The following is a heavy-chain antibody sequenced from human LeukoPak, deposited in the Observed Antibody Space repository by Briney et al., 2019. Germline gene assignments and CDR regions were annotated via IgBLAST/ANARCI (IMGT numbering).Heavy chain of an antibody. V-gene: IGHV3-33*06. D-gene: IGHD5-24*01. J-gene: IGHJ4*02. CDR3: AKEAYIEMATITPDY. CDR1: GFTFSSYG. Sequence: GGSLRLSCAAPGFTFSSYGMHWVRQAPGKGLEWVAVIWYDGSNKYYADSVKGRFTISRDNSKNTLYLQMNSLRAEDTAVYYCAKEAYIEMATITPDYWGQGTLVTVSS. CDR2: IWYDGSNK.